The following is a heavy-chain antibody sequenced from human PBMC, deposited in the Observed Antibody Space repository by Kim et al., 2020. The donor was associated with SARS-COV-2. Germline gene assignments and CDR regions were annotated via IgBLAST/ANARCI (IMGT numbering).Heavy chain of an antibody. V-gene: IGHV3-74*01. J-gene: IGHJ1*01. CDR2: INSDGSST. Sequence: GGSLRLSCAASGFTFSSYWMHWVRQAPGKGLVWVSRINSDGSSTSYADSVKGRFTISRDNAKNTLYLQMNSLRAEDTAVYYCARVIAAAGNLGNDFQHWGQGTLVTVSS. D-gene: IGHD6-13*01. CDR3: ARVIAAAGNLGNDFQH. CDR1: GFTFSSYW.